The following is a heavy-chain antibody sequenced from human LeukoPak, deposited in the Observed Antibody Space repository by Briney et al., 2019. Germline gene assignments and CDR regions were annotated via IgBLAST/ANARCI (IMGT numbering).Heavy chain of an antibody. J-gene: IGHJ4*02. Sequence: PSETLSLTCTVSGGSISSYYWSWIRQPPGKGLEWIGRIYTSGSTNYNPSLKSRVTMSVDTSKNQFSLKLSSVTAADTAVYYCATQIYDSSGYYYDYWGQGTLVTVSS. D-gene: IGHD3-22*01. CDR3: ATQIYDSSGYYYDY. V-gene: IGHV4-4*07. CDR2: IYTSGST. CDR1: GGSISSYY.